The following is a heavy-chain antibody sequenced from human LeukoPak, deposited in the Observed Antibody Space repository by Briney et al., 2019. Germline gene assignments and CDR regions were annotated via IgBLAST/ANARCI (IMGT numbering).Heavy chain of an antibody. D-gene: IGHD5-12*01. V-gene: IGHV3-23*01. J-gene: IGHJ5*02. CDR1: GFTFSSFA. CDR3: ARDAGNSGYGCDL. CDR2: ISGSGGST. Sequence: PGGSLRLSCAASGFTFSSFAMSWVRQAPGEGLEWVSAISGSGGSTYYADSVKGRFTISRDNARNSLYLQMNSLRAEDTAMYYCARDAGNSGYGCDLWGQGTLVTVSS.